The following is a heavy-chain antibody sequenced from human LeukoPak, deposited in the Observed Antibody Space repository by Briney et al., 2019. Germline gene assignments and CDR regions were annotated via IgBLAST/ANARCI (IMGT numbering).Heavy chain of an antibody. CDR1: GVSITTYSHN. D-gene: IGHD3-22*01. CDR3: ARRYEGSGYAYDY. V-gene: IGHV4-39*01. CDR2: FHFSGAI. Sequence: SETLSLTCTVSGVSITTYSHNYDWIRQPPGKGLEWIGGFHFSGAINYNPSLKSRVTIFVGTSKKQISLRLNSVTAADTAVYYCARRYEGSGYAYDYWGQGILVTVSS. J-gene: IGHJ4*02.